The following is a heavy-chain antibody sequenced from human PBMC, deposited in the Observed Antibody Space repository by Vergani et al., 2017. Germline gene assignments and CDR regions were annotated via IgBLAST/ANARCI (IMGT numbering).Heavy chain of an antibody. Sequence: QVQLVQSGAEVKKPGSSVKVSCKASGGTFSSYAISWVRQAPGQGLEWMGGIIPIFGTANYAQKFQGRVTITADESTSTAYMELSSLRSEDTAVYYWARDSGGCSSTSCYTYFDYWGQGTLVTVSS. D-gene: IGHD2-2*02. CDR3: ARDSGGCSSTSCYTYFDY. V-gene: IGHV1-69*01. CDR1: GGTFSSYA. J-gene: IGHJ4*02. CDR2: IIPIFGTA.